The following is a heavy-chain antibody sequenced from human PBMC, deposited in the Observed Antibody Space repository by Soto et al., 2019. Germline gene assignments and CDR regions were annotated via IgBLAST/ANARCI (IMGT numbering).Heavy chain of an antibody. CDR3: ARAGVITFGGVIVMDYYYYYGMEV. CDR2: VYHSGSP. J-gene: IGHJ6*02. V-gene: IGHV4-4*02. D-gene: IGHD3-16*02. CDR1: RVSLSIINV. Sequence: LTRAGSRVSLSIINVWSRVRQPPGKGLEGIGEVYHSGSPNYNPSLKSRVTISVAKSKNQFSLKLSSVTAADKAVHYCARAGVITFGGVIVMDYYYYYGMEVWGQGTTVTVSS.